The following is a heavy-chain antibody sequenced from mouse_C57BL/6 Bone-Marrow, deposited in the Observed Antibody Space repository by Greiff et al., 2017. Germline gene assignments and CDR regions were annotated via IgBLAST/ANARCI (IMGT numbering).Heavy chain of an antibody. J-gene: IGHJ1*03. CDR3: ARRRDGYWYFDV. CDR1: GYTFTDYY. V-gene: IGHV1-19*01. CDR2: INPYNGGT. Sequence: EVQLQQSGPVLVKPGASVKMSCKASGYTFTDYYMNWVKQSHGKSLEWIGVINPYNGGTSYNQKFKGKATLTVDKSSSTAYMELNSLTSEDSAVYYCARRRDGYWYFDVWGTGTTVTVSS. D-gene: IGHD2-3*01.